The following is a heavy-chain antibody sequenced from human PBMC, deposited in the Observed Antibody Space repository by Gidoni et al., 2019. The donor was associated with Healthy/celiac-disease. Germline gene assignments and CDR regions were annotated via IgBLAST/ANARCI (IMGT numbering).Heavy chain of an antibody. J-gene: IGHJ6*02. CDR1: GGSFSGYY. V-gene: IGHV4-34*01. Sequence: QVQLQQWGAGLLTPSEHLSLTCALYGGSFSGYYWSWIRQHPGKGLEWIGKINHSGSTNYNPSLKSRVTISVDTSKNQFSLKLSSVTVADTAVYYCARGLRGYYYGMDVWGQGTTVTVSS. CDR2: INHSGST. CDR3: ARGLRGYYYGMDV.